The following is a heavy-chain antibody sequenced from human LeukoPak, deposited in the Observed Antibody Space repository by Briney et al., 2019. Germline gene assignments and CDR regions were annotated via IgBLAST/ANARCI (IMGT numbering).Heavy chain of an antibody. V-gene: IGHV1-18*01. CDR3: ARAFVRYYDNWGAFDI. D-gene: IGHD3-22*01. J-gene: IGHJ3*02. Sequence: ASVKVSCKASGYSFIKYGISWVRQAPGRGLEWMGWISAYNGNTNYAQKLQGRVTMTTDTSTSTAYMELRSLRSDDTAVYYCARAFVRYYDNWGAFDIWGQGTMVTVSS. CDR2: ISAYNGNT. CDR1: GYSFIKYG.